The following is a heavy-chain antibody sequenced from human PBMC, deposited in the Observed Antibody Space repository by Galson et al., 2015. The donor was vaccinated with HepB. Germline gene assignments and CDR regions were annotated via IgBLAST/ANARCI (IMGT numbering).Heavy chain of an antibody. Sequence: SETLSLTCAVSGGSISSSNWWSWVRQPPGKGLEWIGEIYHSGSTNYNPSLKSRVTISVDKSKNQFSLKLSSVTAADTAVYYCARTQSSSQYYFDYWGQGTLVTVSS. J-gene: IGHJ4*02. V-gene: IGHV4-4*02. CDR3: ARTQSSSQYYFDY. D-gene: IGHD6-6*01. CDR1: GGSISSSNW. CDR2: IYHSGST.